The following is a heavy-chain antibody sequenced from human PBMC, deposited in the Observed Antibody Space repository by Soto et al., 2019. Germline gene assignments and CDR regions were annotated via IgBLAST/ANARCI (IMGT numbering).Heavy chain of an antibody. J-gene: IGHJ5*02. D-gene: IGHD3-9*01. CDR2: INAGNGNT. CDR1: GFTLTCYS. V-gene: IGHV1-3*01. Sequence: GAPVKASFTASGFTLTCYSMQWVGQAPGQRLEWMGWINAGNGNTKYSQKFQGRVTITRDTSASTAYMELSSLRSEDTAVYYCAPAQGSRANILTAWGQGTLVTVSS. CDR3: APAQGSRANILTA.